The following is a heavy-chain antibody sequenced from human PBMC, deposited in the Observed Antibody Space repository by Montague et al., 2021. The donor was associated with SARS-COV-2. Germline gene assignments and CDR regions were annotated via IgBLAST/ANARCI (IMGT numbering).Heavy chain of an antibody. D-gene: IGHD3-10*01. Sequence: PALVIPTQTLTLTCAFSGFSLTTSGVGVGWIRQPPGKALEWLALIYWDDDKRYSPSLRSRLTITKDTSKNQVVLTMTHMDPVDTATYCCARFDYDGFGSYYRGPSDYWGQGIPVTVSS. V-gene: IGHV2-5*02. CDR1: GFSLTTSGVG. CDR3: ARFDYDGFGSYYRGPSDY. CDR2: IYWDDDK. J-gene: IGHJ4*02.